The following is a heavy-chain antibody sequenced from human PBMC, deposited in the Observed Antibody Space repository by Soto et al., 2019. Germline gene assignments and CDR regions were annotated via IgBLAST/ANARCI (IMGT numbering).Heavy chain of an antibody. V-gene: IGHV4-34*01. Sequence: QVQLQQGGAGLLKPSDTLSLTCGVYGGSFSGYYWNWIRQPPGKGLEWIGEIDHSGSSNFNPFLKSRVTISXXXXXXXXXXXXXXXXXXXXXXXXXARGQGVPINVPADDFWRLGRYYYMDVWGKGTPVTVSS. D-gene: IGHD3-3*01. J-gene: IGHJ6*03. CDR2: IDHSGSS. CDR1: GGSFSGYY. CDR3: ARGQGVPINVPADDFWRLGRYYYMDV.